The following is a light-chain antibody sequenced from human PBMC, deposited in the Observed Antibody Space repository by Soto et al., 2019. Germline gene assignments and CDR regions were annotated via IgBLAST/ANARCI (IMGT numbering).Light chain of an antibody. CDR3: QKAYITPYT. CDR2: TAS. Sequence: DIQVTQSPVSLSASVGDRVTITCRTSQGISTYLNWYQQKAGDAPRLLISTASDLENGVPSRFSGSGSGADFTLTISSLRPEDFATYYCQKAYITPYTFGQGTKLEI. CDR1: QGISTY. J-gene: IGKJ2*01. V-gene: IGKV1-39*01.